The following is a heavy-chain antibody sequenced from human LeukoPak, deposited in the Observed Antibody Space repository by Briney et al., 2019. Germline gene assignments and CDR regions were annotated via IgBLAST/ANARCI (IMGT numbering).Heavy chain of an antibody. Sequence: GGSLRLSCGASEFTFSTDAMHWVRQAPGKGLEGVAVISYDGSNKYYADSVKGRFTISRDNSKNTLYLQMNSLRADDTAVYYCARGVSIVVMTAIGWLDPWGQGTLVTVSS. J-gene: IGHJ5*02. V-gene: IGHV3-30*04. CDR1: EFTFSTDA. CDR2: ISYDGSNK. CDR3: ARGVSIVVMTAIGWLDP. D-gene: IGHD2-21*02.